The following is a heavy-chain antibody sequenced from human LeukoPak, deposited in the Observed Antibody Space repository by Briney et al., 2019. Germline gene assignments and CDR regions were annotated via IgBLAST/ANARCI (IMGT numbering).Heavy chain of an antibody. CDR2: HYSGGST. CDR3: ARHRAGYHIDG. J-gene: IGHJ4*02. D-gene: IGHD3-9*01. V-gene: IGHV4-39*01. Sequence: WVRQAPGRGPEWVGSHYSGGSTYYNPSLKSRVTISVDTSKNQFSLKLNSVTAADTAVYYCARHRAGYHIDGWGQGTLVTVSS.